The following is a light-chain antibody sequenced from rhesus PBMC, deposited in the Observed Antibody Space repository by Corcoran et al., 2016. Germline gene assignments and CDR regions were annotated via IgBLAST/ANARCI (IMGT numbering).Light chain of an antibody. J-gene: IGKJ3*01. CDR1: QSVSSN. CDR2: GAS. CDR3: QHYSTWLHT. V-gene: IGKV3-42*03. Sequence: EIVLTQSPATLSLSPGERATLSCRASQSVSSNLAWYQQKPEQAPRLLISGASSRATGIPDRFSGSGSGTDFTLPISSLEPEYFAFYYCQHYSTWLHTFGPGTKLNIK.